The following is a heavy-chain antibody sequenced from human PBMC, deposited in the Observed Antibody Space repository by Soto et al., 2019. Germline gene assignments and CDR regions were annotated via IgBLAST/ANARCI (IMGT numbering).Heavy chain of an antibody. J-gene: IGHJ6*02. V-gene: IGHV4-59*01. Sequence: PSETLPLTCTVSGVSIISYYWIWIRQPPGKGLEWIGYIYYSGSTNYNPSLKSRVTISVDTSKNQFSLKLSSVTAADTAVYYCASTPSGSSYYYYYGMDVWGQGTTATGLL. CDR1: GVSIISYY. CDR2: IYYSGST. D-gene: IGHD3-10*01. CDR3: ASTPSGSSYYYYYGMDV.